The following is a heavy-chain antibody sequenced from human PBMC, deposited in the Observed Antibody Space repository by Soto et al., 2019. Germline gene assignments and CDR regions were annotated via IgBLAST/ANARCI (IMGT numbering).Heavy chain of an antibody. V-gene: IGHV3-48*01. CDR3: ARGVEYGFDF. CDR1: GFTFSIYS. Sequence: GSLRLSCVASGFTFSIYSMNWARQAPGKGLEWVSYMTSDSKTIHYADSVRGRFIISRDNARNSVYLQMNSLRAEDTALYYCARGVEYGFDFWGQGTMVTVSS. CDR2: MTSDSKTI. J-gene: IGHJ3*01. D-gene: IGHD2-8*02.